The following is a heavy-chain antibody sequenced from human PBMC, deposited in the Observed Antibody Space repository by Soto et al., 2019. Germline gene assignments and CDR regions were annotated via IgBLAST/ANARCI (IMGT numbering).Heavy chain of an antibody. CDR1: GFTFDDYA. J-gene: IGHJ4*02. D-gene: IGHD2-8*01. Sequence: EVQLVESGGGLVQPGRSLRLSCAASGFTFDDYAMHWVQQAPGKGLEWVAGITWNSGSIGYADSVKGRFTISRDNAKNSLYLQMNSLRAEDTALYYCAKDRVGVWGQGTLVTVSS. V-gene: IGHV3-9*01. CDR3: AKDRVGV. CDR2: ITWNSGSI.